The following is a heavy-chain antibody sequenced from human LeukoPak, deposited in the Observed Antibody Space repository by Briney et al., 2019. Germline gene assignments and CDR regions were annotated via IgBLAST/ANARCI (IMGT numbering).Heavy chain of an antibody. D-gene: IGHD3-3*01. CDR1: GFTFSSYA. CDR2: ISGSGGGT. Sequence: GGSLRLSCAASGFTFSSYAMSWVRQAPGKGLEWVSAISGSGGGTYYADSVKGRFTISRDNSKNTLYLQMNSLRAEDTAVYYCAKDFWSGYYMKYYFDYWGQGTLVTVSS. V-gene: IGHV3-23*01. J-gene: IGHJ4*02. CDR3: AKDFWSGYYMKYYFDY.